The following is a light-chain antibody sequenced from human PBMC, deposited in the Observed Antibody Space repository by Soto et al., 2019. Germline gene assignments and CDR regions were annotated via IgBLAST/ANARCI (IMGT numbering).Light chain of an antibody. J-gene: IGLJ1*01. CDR2: DVS. CDR3: TSFTSRHTYV. CDR1: SSDVGGYNY. V-gene: IGLV2-14*03. Sequence: QSVLTQPASVSGSPGQSITISCTGTSSDVGGYNYVSWYQQHPDKAPRLMIYDVSNRPSGVSDRFSGSKSGDTASLTISGPQAEDEADYYCTSFTSRHTYVFGTGTKVTVL.